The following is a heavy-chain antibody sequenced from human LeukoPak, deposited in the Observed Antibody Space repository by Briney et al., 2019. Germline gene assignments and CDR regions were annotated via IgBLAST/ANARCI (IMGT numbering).Heavy chain of an antibody. Sequence: PGGSLRLSXAASGFTFSTSWVHWVRQAPGKGLVWVSRINSDGSTIYYADSVKGRFTISRDNAKNTLYLQMNSLRVEDTATYYCARAGSFRFDYWGQGTLVTVSS. V-gene: IGHV3-74*01. J-gene: IGHJ4*02. CDR2: INSDGSTI. CDR3: ARAGSFRFDY. CDR1: GFTFSTSW. D-gene: IGHD3-16*02.